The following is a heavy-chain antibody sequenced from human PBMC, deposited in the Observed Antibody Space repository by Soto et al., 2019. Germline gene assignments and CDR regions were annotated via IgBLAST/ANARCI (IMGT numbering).Heavy chain of an antibody. V-gene: IGHV4-4*07. CDR2: IYATGTT. CDR1: GASISCFY. D-gene: IGHD3-10*01. Sequence: SETLSLTCSVSGASISCFYWSWIRKSAGKGLEWIGRIYATGTTDYNPSLKSRVMMSVVTSKSQFSLRLNSVTAADTAVYYCAXSAGHPGDFFYYNGMDVWGQGTTVTVSS. J-gene: IGHJ6*02. CDR3: AXSAGHPGDFFYYNGMDV.